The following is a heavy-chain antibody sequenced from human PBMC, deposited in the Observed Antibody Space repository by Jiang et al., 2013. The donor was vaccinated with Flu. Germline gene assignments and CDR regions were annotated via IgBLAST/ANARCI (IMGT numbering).Heavy chain of an antibody. CDR1: GGSISSYY. Sequence: GPGLVKPSGRPVSLTCSVSGGSISSYYWSWIRQPPGKGLEWIGYIHYSGSTNYNPSLNSRVTISLDTSKNQFSLNLIFVTAADTAVYYCARVDNAGSRRWFDPWGQG. CDR3: ARVDNAGSRRWFDP. V-gene: IGHV4-59*01. D-gene: IGHD3-10*01. CDR2: IHYSGST. J-gene: IGHJ5*02.